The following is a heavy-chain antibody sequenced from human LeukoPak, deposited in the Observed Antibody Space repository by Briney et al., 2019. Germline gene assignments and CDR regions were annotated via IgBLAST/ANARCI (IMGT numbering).Heavy chain of an antibody. Sequence: SETLSLTCTVSGGSISTYYWSWIRQPPGKGLEWIGYIYYSGSTNYNPSLKSRVTISVDTSKNQFSLKLGSVTAADTAVYYCARGVIYCSSTSCYPVYFDYWGQGTLVTVSS. D-gene: IGHD2-2*01. CDR2: IYYSGST. CDR3: ARGVIYCSSTSCYPVYFDY. CDR1: GGSISTYY. V-gene: IGHV4-59*01. J-gene: IGHJ4*02.